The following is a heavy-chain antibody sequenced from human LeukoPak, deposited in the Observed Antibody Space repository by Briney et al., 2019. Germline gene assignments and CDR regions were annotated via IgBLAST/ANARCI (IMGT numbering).Heavy chain of an antibody. CDR3: ARSSYYYGSGRFDY. D-gene: IGHD3-10*01. CDR2: IIPIFGTA. Sequence: GASVKVSCKASGGTFSSYAISWVRQAPGQGLEWMGGIIPIFGTANYAQKFQGRVTITTDESTSTAYMELSSLRSEDTAVCYCARSSYYYGSGRFDYWGQGTLVTVSS. J-gene: IGHJ4*02. V-gene: IGHV1-69*05. CDR1: GGTFSSYA.